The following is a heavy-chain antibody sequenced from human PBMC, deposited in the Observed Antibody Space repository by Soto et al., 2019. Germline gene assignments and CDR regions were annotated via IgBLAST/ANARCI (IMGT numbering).Heavy chain of an antibody. D-gene: IGHD2-8*01. CDR3: ARKLGYCTNGVCYRSYFDY. J-gene: IGHJ4*02. V-gene: IGHV4-4*02. CDR2: IYHSGST. CDR1: GGSISSSNW. Sequence: QVQLQESGPGLVKPSGTLSLTCAVSGGSISSSNWWSWVRQPPGKGLEWIGEIYHSGSTNYNPSLKSQVTISVDKSKNQFSLKLSSVTAADTAVYYCARKLGYCTNGVCYRSYFDYWGQGTLVTVSS.